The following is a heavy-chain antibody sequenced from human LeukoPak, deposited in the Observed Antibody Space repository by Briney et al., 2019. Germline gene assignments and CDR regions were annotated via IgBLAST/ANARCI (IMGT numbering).Heavy chain of an antibody. CDR2: IKQDGSEK. CDR3: ARGLHALDI. V-gene: IGHV3-7*01. Sequence: GGSLRLSCAASGFTFSSYAMSWVRQAPGRGLEWVATIKQDGSEKYYVDSVRGRFTVSRDNAENSLSLEMNSLTAEDAAVYSCARGLHALDIWGQGTTVTVSS. J-gene: IGHJ6*02. CDR1: GFTFSSYA.